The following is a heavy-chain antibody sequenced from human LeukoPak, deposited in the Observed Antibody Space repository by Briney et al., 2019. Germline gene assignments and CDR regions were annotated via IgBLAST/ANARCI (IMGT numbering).Heavy chain of an antibody. Sequence: APVKVSCKASGGTFSSYAISWVRQAPGQGLEWMGGIIPIFGTANYAQKFQGRVTITADESTSTAYMELSSLRSEDTAVYYCARDPSIAVAGQNWFDPWGQGTLVTVSS. V-gene: IGHV1-69*01. D-gene: IGHD6-19*01. CDR2: IIPIFGTA. CDR1: GGTFSSYA. J-gene: IGHJ5*02. CDR3: ARDPSIAVAGQNWFDP.